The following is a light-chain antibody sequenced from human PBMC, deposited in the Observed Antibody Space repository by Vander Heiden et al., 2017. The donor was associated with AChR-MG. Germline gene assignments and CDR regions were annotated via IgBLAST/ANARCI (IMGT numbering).Light chain of an antibody. CDR1: ALTKQY. CDR3: QSADSSGTYVV. Sequence: SYELTQPPSVSVSPGQTARITCSGDALTKQYAYWYQQKPGQAPVMVIYKDSERASGIPERFSGSSSGTTVTLTISGVQAGDEADYFCQSADSSGTYVVFGGGTKLTVL. V-gene: IGLV3-25*03. CDR2: KDS. J-gene: IGLJ2*01.